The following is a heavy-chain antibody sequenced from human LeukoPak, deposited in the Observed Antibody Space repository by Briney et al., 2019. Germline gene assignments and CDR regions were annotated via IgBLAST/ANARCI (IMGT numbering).Heavy chain of an antibody. D-gene: IGHD2-15*01. CDR2: ISDDGRTE. V-gene: IGHV3-30*18. CDR1: GFTFSSHG. CDR3: TKEGATGSRYNFDY. Sequence: PGRSLRLSCAASGFTFSSHGIHWVRQAPGKGLEWVAVISDDGRTEYYADSVKGRFTTSRDNSKNTVSLQMNSLRDDDTAVFYCTKEGATGSRYNFDYWGQGTLVTVSS. J-gene: IGHJ4*02.